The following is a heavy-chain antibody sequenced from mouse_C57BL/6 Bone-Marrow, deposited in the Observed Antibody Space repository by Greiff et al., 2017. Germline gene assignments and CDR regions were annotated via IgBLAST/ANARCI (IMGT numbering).Heavy chain of an antibody. CDR3: ARDYYGSSVYAMDY. CDR2: IDPNSGGT. D-gene: IGHD1-1*01. CDR1: GYTFTSYW. Sequence: QVQLQQPGAELVKPGASVKLSCKASGYTFTSYWMHWVKQRPGRGLEWIGRIDPNSGGTKYNEKFKSKATLTVDKPSSTGYMQLSSLTSEDSAVDYCARDYYGSSVYAMDYWGQGTSVTVSS. J-gene: IGHJ4*01. V-gene: IGHV1-72*01.